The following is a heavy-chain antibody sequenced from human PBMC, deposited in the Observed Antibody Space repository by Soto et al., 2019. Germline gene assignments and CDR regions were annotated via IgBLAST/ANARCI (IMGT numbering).Heavy chain of an antibody. CDR1: GLTFSSYG. Sequence: PGGSLRLSCAASGLTFSSYGMHWVRQAPGKGLEWVAVISYDGSNKYYADSVKGRFTISRDNSKNTLYLQMNSLRAEDTAVYYCANLWRGGDSHDAFDIWGQGTMVTVSS. J-gene: IGHJ3*02. V-gene: IGHV3-30*18. D-gene: IGHD2-21*02. CDR3: ANLWRGGDSHDAFDI. CDR2: ISYDGSNK.